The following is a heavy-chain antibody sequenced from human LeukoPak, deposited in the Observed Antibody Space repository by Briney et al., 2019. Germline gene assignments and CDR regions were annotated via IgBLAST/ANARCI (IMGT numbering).Heavy chain of an antibody. CDR1: GGTFSSYA. CDR2: IIPIFGTA. Sequence: SVKVSCKASGGTFSSYAISWVRQAPGQGLEWMGGIIPIFGTANHAQKFQGRVTITADKSTSTAYMELSSLRSEDTAVYYCARDHYHKIHSVMVTAPDYWGQGTLVIVSS. J-gene: IGHJ4*02. D-gene: IGHD2-21*02. CDR3: ARDHYHKIHSVMVTAPDY. V-gene: IGHV1-69*06.